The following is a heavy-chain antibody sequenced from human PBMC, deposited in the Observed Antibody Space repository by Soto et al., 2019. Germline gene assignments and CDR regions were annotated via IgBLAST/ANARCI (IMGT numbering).Heavy chain of an antibody. CDR3: ARERHDYGDYESFDY. J-gene: IGHJ4*02. Sequence: GGSLRLSCAASGFTFSSYSMNWVRQAPGKGLEWVSYISSSSSTIYYADSVKGRFTISRDNAKNSLYLQMNSLRAEDTAVYYCARERHDYGDYESFDYWGQGTLVTVSS. V-gene: IGHV3-48*01. D-gene: IGHD4-17*01. CDR2: ISSSSSTI. CDR1: GFTFSSYS.